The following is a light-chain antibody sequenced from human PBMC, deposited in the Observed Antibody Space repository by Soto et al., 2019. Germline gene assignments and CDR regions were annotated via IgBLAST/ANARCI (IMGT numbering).Light chain of an antibody. CDR1: SSNIGTYF. CDR3: AAWDGSLSGNV. J-gene: IGLJ1*01. Sequence: QSALTQPPSASGTPGQRVTISCSGSSSNIGTYFVYWYQQLPGTAPKLLIYSNSQRPSGVPDRFSGSKSGTSASLAINGLRSEDEADYYCAAWDGSLSGNVFGTGTKVTVL. CDR2: SNS. V-gene: IGLV1-47*01.